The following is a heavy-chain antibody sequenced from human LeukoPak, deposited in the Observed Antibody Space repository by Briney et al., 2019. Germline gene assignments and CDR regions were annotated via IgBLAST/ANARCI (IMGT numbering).Heavy chain of an antibody. D-gene: IGHD2-21*01. V-gene: IGHV3-30*04. CDR2: ISYDGSNK. CDR1: GFTFSSYA. Sequence: GGSQRLSCAASGFTFSSYAMHWVRQAPGKGLEWVAVISYDGSNKYYADSVKGRFTISRDNSKNTLYLQMNSLRAEDTAVYYCARDVVVLAFDIWGQGTMVTVSS. CDR3: ARDVVVLAFDI. J-gene: IGHJ3*02.